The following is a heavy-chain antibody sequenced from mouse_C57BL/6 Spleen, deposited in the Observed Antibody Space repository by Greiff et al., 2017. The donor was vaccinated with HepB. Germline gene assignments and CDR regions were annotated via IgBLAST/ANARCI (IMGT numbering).Heavy chain of an antibody. J-gene: IGHJ1*03. CDR1: GYAFTNYL. V-gene: IGHV1-54*01. CDR2: INPGSGGT. D-gene: IGHD3-1*01. Sequence: QVQLQQSGAELVRPGTSVKVSCKASGYAFTNYLIEWVKQRPGQGLEWIGVINPGSGGTNYNEKFKGKATLTADKSSSTAYMQLSSLTSEYSAVYFCAREGLRSRYFDVWGTGTTVTVSS. CDR3: AREGLRSRYFDV.